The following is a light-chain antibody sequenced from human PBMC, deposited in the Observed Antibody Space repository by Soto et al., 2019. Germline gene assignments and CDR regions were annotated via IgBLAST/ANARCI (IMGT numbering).Light chain of an antibody. J-gene: IGLJ1*01. CDR3: SLYASNGSLI. Sequence: QSALTQPPSASGSPGQSVTISCTGTSSYFGAYDYVSWYQQAPGTAPKLIIYDVNNRPSDAPDRFSGSTSGNTASLTISGVQAEDETDYFCSLYASNGSLIFGPGNKVTVL. V-gene: IGLV2-18*01. CDR2: DVN. CDR1: SSYFGAYDY.